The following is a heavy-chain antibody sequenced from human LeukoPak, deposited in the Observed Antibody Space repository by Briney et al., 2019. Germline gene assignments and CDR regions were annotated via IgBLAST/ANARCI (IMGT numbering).Heavy chain of an antibody. Sequence: GGSLRLSCAASGFTFSSYGMHWVRQAPGKGLEWVSYISSSGSTIYYADSVKGRFTISRDNAKNSLYLQMNSLRAEDTAVYYCARAGEYGMDVWGQGTTVTVSS. V-gene: IGHV3-48*04. CDR2: ISSSGSTI. J-gene: IGHJ6*02. D-gene: IGHD3-10*01. CDR1: GFTFSSYG. CDR3: ARAGEYGMDV.